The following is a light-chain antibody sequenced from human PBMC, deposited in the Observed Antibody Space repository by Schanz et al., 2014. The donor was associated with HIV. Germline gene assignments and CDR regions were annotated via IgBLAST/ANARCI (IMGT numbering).Light chain of an antibody. Sequence: QSALTQPASVSGSPGQSITISCTGTSSDVGGYNYVSWYQQHPGKAPKLMIYDVSNRPSGVSNRFSGSKSGNTASLTISGVQAEDEADYYDNSYTSISTLVFRAGTKLPVL. CDR2: DVS. J-gene: IGLJ3*02. V-gene: IGLV2-14*01. CDR1: SSDVGGYNY. CDR3: NSYTSISTLV.